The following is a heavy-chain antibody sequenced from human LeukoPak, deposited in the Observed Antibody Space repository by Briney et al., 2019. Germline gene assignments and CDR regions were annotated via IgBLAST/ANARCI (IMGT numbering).Heavy chain of an antibody. CDR1: GGSISSSSYY. J-gene: IGHJ4*02. V-gene: IGHV4-39*01. Sequence: SETLSLTCTVSGGSISSSSYYWGWIRQPPGKGLEWIGSIYYSGSTYYNPSLKSRVTISIDTSKNQFSLKLSSVTAADTAVYYCAKWAGYRPSLVDYWGQGTLVTVSS. CDR3: AKWAGYRPSLVDY. CDR2: IYYSGST. D-gene: IGHD6-13*01.